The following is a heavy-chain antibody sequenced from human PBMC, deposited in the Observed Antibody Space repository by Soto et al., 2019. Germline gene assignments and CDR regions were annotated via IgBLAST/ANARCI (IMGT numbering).Heavy chain of an antibody. Sequence: QVQLVQSGAEVRKPGASVKVSCKASGYSFANYVIYWVRQAPGQRLAWMGWINAVNGNTKYSQKFQGRVTITRDTYATTAYKELSSLRSEDTAVYYCARVGTTVTTYWYFDLWGRGTLVTVSS. V-gene: IGHV1-3*01. D-gene: IGHD4-17*01. CDR1: GYSFANYV. J-gene: IGHJ2*01. CDR2: INAVNGNT. CDR3: ARVGTTVTTYWYFDL.